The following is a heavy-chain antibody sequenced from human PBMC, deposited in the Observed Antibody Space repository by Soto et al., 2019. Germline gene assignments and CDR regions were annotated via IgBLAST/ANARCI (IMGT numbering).Heavy chain of an antibody. J-gene: IGHJ3*02. CDR3: AKDRGYDIFGDAFDI. CDR2: ISWNSGSI. CDR1: GFTFDDYA. Sequence: SLRLSCAASGFTFDDYAMHWVRQAPGKGLEWVSGISWNSGSIGYADSVKGRFTISRDNAKNSLYLQMNSLRAEDTALYYCAKDRGYDIFGDAFDIWGQGTMVTVSS. V-gene: IGHV3-9*01. D-gene: IGHD3-9*01.